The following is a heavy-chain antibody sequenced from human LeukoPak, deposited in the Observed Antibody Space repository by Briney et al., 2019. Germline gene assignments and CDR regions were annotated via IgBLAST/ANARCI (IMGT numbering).Heavy chain of an antibody. J-gene: IGHJ4*02. CDR1: GESFSGYY. D-gene: IGHD6-13*01. V-gene: IGHV4-34*01. CDR3: ARGDIAAGGAPFDY. Sequence: LETLSLTCAVYGESFSGYYWNWIRQPPGRGLEWIGEINHSGRTSYSASLKSRVTISVDTSKSQFSLKLNSVTAADTAVYYCARGDIAAGGAPFDYWGQGTLVTVSS. CDR2: INHSGRT.